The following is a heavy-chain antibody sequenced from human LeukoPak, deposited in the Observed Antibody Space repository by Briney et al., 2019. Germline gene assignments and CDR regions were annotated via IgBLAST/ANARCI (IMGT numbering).Heavy chain of an antibody. CDR1: GGTFSSYA. V-gene: IGHV1-69*13. CDR2: IIPIFGTA. CDR3: ARFGSGSYLDYFDY. J-gene: IGHJ4*02. Sequence: SVKVSCKASGGTFSSYAISWVRQAPRQALEWMGGIIPIFGTANYAQKFQGRVTITADESTSTAYMELSSLRSEDTAVYYCARFGSGSYLDYFDYWGQGTLVTVSS. D-gene: IGHD3-10*01.